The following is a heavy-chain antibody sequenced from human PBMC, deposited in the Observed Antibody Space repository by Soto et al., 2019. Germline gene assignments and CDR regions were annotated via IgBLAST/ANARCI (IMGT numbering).Heavy chain of an antibody. Sequence: SETLSLTCTVSGGSISSSSYYWGWIRQPPGKGLEWIGSIYYSGSTYYNPSLKSRVTISVDTSKNQFSLKLSSVNAADTAVYYCARLSKGDGYNFWFDPWGQGTLVTVSS. D-gene: IGHD5-12*01. V-gene: IGHV4-39*01. CDR3: ARLSKGDGYNFWFDP. CDR2: IYYSGST. J-gene: IGHJ5*02. CDR1: GGSISSSSYY.